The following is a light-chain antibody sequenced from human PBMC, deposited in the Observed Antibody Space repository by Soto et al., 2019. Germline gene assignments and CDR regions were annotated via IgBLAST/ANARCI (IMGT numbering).Light chain of an antibody. V-gene: IGKV1-5*01. Sequence: DIQMTQSPSTLSGSVGDRVTITCRASQTISSWLAWYQQKPGKAPNLLIYDASTLENGVPSRFSGSASGTDFTLTISGLQSEDSAVYFCQQYNNWPFSFGQGTRLEIK. CDR2: DAS. CDR1: QTISSW. CDR3: QQYNNWPFS. J-gene: IGKJ5*01.